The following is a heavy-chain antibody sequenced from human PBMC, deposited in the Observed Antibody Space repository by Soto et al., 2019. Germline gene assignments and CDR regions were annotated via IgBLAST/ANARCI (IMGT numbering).Heavy chain of an antibody. CDR3: AFPTTVAAAKTGFDY. V-gene: IGHV3-23*01. CDR1: GFTFSNYA. D-gene: IGHD2-2*01. Sequence: GGSLRLSCAASGFTFSNYAMSWVRQAPGKGLEWVSTISGSGGSTDYADSVKGRFTISRDNYKNTLYLQMNSLRAEDTAIYYCAFPTTVAAAKTGFDYWGQGTLVTVSS. J-gene: IGHJ4*02. CDR2: ISGSGGST.